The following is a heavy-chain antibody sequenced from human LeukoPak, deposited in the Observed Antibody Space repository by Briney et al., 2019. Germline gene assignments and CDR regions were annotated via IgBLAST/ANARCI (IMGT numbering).Heavy chain of an antibody. D-gene: IGHD6-19*01. CDR3: ARARANRIAVGPYYFDY. Sequence: PSETLSLTCTVSGGSISSYYWSWIRQPPGKGLEWIGYIYYSGSTNYNPSLKSRVTISVDTSKNQFSLKLSSVTAADTAVYYCARARANRIAVGPYYFDYWGQGTLVTVSS. CDR1: GGSISSYY. CDR2: IYYSGST. V-gene: IGHV4-59*01. J-gene: IGHJ4*02.